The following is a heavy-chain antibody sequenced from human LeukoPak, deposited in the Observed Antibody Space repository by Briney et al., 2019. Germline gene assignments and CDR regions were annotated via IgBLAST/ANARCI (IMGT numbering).Heavy chain of an antibody. CDR3: ARVEGGGGSLDL. J-gene: IGHJ3*01. V-gene: IGHV1-69*04. Sequence: SVKVSCKASGGRFTSNAITWVRQAPGQGLEWMGRIIPLLPTTIYAQKFRDRVTITADRSTGAAYMELSSLRSDDTAVYYCARVEGGGGSLDLWGQGTMVTVSS. D-gene: IGHD3-16*01. CDR1: GGRFTSNA. CDR2: IIPLLPTT.